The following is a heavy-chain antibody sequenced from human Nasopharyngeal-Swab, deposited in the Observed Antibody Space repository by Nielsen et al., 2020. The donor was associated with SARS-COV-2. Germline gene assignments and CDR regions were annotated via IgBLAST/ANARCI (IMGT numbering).Heavy chain of an antibody. CDR3: ARDRVGWLQLSPDAFDI. CDR1: GFTFSSYG. Sequence: GGSLRLSCTVPGFTFSSYGMHWVRQAPGKGLEWVAVIWYDGSYKYYGDSVKGRFTISRDNSKNTLYLEMNNLRVEDTAVYYCARDRVGWLQLSPDAFDIWGQGTMVTVSS. D-gene: IGHD5-24*01. V-gene: IGHV3-33*01. J-gene: IGHJ3*02. CDR2: IWYDGSYK.